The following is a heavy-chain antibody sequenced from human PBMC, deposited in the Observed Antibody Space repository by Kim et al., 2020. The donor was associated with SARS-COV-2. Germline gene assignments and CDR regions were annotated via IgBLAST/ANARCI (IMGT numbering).Heavy chain of an antibody. CDR2: INHSGST. V-gene: IGHV4-34*01. CDR3: ARWGLFKPYSSGWYRGIHSMDV. J-gene: IGHJ6*02. D-gene: IGHD6-19*01. CDR1: GGSFSGYY. Sequence: SETLSLTCAVYGGSFSGYYWSWIRQPPGKGLEWIGEINHSGSTNYNPSLKSRVTISVDTSKNQFSLKLSSVTAADTAVYYCARWGLFKPYSSGWYRGIHSMDVWGQGTTVTVSS.